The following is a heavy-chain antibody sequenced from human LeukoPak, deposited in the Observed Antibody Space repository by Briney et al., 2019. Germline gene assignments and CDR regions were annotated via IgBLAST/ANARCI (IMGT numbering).Heavy chain of an antibody. J-gene: IGHJ4*02. CDR1: GFTFSSYS. Sequence: GGSLRLSCAASGFTFSSYSMSSVRQAPGKGLEWVSYISSSSSTIYYADSVKGRFTISRDNAKNSLYLQMNSLRAEDTAVYYCARAVMVRGLDFWGQGSLVTVSS. V-gene: IGHV3-48*04. CDR3: ARAVMVRGLDF. D-gene: IGHD3-10*01. CDR2: ISSSSSTI.